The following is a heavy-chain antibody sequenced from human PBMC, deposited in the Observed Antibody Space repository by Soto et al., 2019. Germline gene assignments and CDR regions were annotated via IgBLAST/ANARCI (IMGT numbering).Heavy chain of an antibody. CDR2: IKSKTDGGTT. V-gene: IGHV3-15*01. D-gene: IGHD2-2*02. J-gene: IGHJ6*02. CDR1: GFTFSNAW. CDR3: TTDLRYCSSTSCYTGDYYYGMDV. Sequence: PGGSLRLSCAASGFTFSNAWMSWVRQAPGKGLEWVGRIKSKTDGGTTDYAAPVKGRFTISRDDSKNTLYLQMNSLKTEDTAVYYCTTDLRYCSSTSCYTGDYYYGMDVWGQGTTATVSS.